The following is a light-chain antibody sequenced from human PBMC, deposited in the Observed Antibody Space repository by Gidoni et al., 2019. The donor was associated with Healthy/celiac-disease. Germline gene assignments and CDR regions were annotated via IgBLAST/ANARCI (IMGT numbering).Light chain of an antibody. CDR1: WSVSSSY. Sequence: VLSLTSGTLSLSQGERPTLSGSASWSVSSSYLAWYQQKPGQAARLLIYGASSRATGIPGRFSASGAGTDFTLPISRLEADDFAVYYCQQYDSRPLFTFGPGTKVDIK. V-gene: IGKV3-20*01. CDR3: QQYDSRPLFT. J-gene: IGKJ3*01. CDR2: GAS.